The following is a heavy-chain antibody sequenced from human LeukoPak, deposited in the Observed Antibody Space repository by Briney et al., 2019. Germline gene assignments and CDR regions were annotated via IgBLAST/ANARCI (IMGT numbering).Heavy chain of an antibody. D-gene: IGHD6-25*01. Sequence: PGGSLRLSCAASGFTFSSYAMHWVRQAPGKGLEWVAVISYDGSNKYYADSVRGRFTISRDNSKNTLYLQMNSLRAEDTAVYYCATFAQQRFDYWGREPWSPSPQ. CDR3: ATFAQQRFDY. CDR1: GFTFSSYA. V-gene: IGHV3-30-3*01. CDR2: ISYDGSNK. J-gene: IGHJ4*02.